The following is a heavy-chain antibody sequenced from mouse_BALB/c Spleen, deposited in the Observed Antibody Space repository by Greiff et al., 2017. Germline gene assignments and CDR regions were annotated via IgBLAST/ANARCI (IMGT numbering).Heavy chain of an antibody. D-gene: IGHD1-1*01. Sequence: EVQRVESGGGLVKPGGSLKLSCAASGFTFSSYAMSWVRQTPEKRLEWVASISSGGSTYYPDSVKGRFTISRDNARNILYLQMSSLRSEDTAMYYCARGPNLLLDYWGQGTTLTVSS. J-gene: IGHJ2*01. V-gene: IGHV5-6-5*01. CDR3: ARGPNLLLDY. CDR1: GFTFSSYA. CDR2: ISSGGST.